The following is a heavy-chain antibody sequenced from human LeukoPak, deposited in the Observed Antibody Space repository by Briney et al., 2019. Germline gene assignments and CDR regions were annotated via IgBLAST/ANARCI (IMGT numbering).Heavy chain of an antibody. V-gene: IGHV3-7*01. CDR1: GVTFSSYW. D-gene: IGHD3-3*01. CDR3: AREASYYDFWSDNYYYGMDV. Sequence: PGGSLRLSCAASGVTFSSYWMSWVRQAPGKGLEWVANIKQDGSEKYYVDSVKGRFTISRDNAKNSLYLQMNSLRAEDTAVYYCAREASYYDFWSDNYYYGMDVWGQGTTVTVSS. CDR2: IKQDGSEK. J-gene: IGHJ6*02.